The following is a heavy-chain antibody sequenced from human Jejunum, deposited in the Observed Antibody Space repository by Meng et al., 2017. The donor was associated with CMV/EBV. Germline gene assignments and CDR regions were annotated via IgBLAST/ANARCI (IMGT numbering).Heavy chain of an antibody. J-gene: IGHJ4*02. D-gene: IGHD1-26*01. Sequence: EYTFTDYDMHWVRQAPGQGLEWMGWINPNTGGTNYAQKFQDRVTMTRDTSTNTAYMELTRLRSDDTALYYCAKDGGSYLDYYFDYWGQGTLVTVSS. V-gene: IGHV1-2*02. CDR2: INPNTGGT. CDR1: EYTFTDYD. CDR3: AKDGGSYLDYYFDY.